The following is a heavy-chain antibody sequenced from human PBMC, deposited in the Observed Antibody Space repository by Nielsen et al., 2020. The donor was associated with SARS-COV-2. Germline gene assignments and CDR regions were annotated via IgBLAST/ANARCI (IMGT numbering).Heavy chain of an antibody. V-gene: IGHV1-2*06. CDR1: GYTFTGSY. CDR3: ARGGSIPARPLDY. Sequence: ASVKVSCKASGYTFTGSYVHWVRQAPGQGLEWMGRINPNSGATIYAQKFQGRVTMTRDTSISTAYLEVTRLRSDDTAVYYCARGGSIPARPLDYWGLGILVTVSS. D-gene: IGHD6-6*01. CDR2: INPNSGAT. J-gene: IGHJ4*02.